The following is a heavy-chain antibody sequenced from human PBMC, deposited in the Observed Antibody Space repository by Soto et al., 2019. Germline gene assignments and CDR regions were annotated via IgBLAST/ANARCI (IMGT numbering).Heavy chain of an antibody. CDR1: GYNFNPYY. CDR2: INLRGGTT. CDR3: ARGPDDSDVPRWDY. D-gene: IGHD4-17*01. Sequence: QVQLVQSGAEVRKPGASVRLSCETSGYNFNPYYIHWVRQAPGQGLEWMGIINLRGGTTAYAHKFRGRVTVTGDTSTSTAYMQLSSLISEDTAVYFCARGPDDSDVPRWDYWGQGTLVTVSS. V-gene: IGHV1-46*02. J-gene: IGHJ4*02.